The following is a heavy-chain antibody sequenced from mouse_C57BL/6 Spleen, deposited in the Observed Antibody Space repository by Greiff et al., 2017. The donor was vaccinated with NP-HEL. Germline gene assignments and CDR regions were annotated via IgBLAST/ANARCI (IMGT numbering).Heavy chain of an antibody. J-gene: IGHJ1*03. CDR2: IYPRSGNT. V-gene: IGHV1-81*01. Sequence: LQQSGAELARPGASVKLSCKASGYTFTSYGISWVKQRTGQGLEWIGEIYPRSGNTYYNEKFKGKATLTADKSSSTAYMELRSLTSEDSAVYFCARAYYYGSSLYFDVWGTGTTVTVSS. CDR1: GYTFTSYG. D-gene: IGHD1-1*01. CDR3: ARAYYYGSSLYFDV.